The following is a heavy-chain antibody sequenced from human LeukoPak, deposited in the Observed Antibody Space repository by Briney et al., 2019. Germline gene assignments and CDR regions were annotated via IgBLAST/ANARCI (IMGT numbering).Heavy chain of an antibody. CDR3: ASLGRLGGYWYGMDV. J-gene: IGHJ6*02. V-gene: IGHV4-4*07. Sequence: SETLSLTCTVSGDSISSYYWSWIRQPAGKGLEWIGRIYTSGSTNYNPSLKSRVTMSVDTSKNQFSLKLSSVTAADTAVYYCASLGRLGGYWYGMDVWGQGTTVTVSS. D-gene: IGHD3-16*01. CDR1: GDSISSYY. CDR2: IYTSGST.